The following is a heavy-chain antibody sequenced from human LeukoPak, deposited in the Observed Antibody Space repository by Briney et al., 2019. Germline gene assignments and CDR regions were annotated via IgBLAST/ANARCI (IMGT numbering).Heavy chain of an antibody. CDR3: ARHPFATPFDH. V-gene: IGHV4-59*08. CDR1: ADSISSFY. D-gene: IGHD2-15*01. J-gene: IGHJ4*02. Sequence: SETLSLTCAVSADSISSFYWSWIRQPPGKGLEWIGYVFYTGDTNHNPSLKSRVTISPDTSKKQVALRLTSVTAADTAVYYCARHPFATPFDHWGRGTLVTVSS. CDR2: VFYTGDT.